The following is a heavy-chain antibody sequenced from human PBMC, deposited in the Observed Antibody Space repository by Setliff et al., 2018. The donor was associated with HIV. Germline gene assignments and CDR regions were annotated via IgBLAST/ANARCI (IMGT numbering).Heavy chain of an antibody. D-gene: IGHD1-1*01. V-gene: IGHV5-51*01. Sequence: GESLKISCKGSGYTFAFHSIAWVRQMPGKGLEWMGIINPGDSDIRYSPSFQGQVTISADKSITTAYLQWSSLKASDTAMYYCARHGLAGTPWDNWFDPWGQGTLVTVSS. CDR1: GYTFAFHS. CDR3: ARHGLAGTPWDNWFDP. J-gene: IGHJ5*02. CDR2: INPGDSDI.